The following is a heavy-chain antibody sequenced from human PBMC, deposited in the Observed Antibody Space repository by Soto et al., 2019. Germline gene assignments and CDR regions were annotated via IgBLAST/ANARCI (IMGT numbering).Heavy chain of an antibody. Sequence: EVQLLESGGGLVQPGGSLRLSCAASGFTFSSYAMSWVRQAPGKGLEWVSAISGSGGSTYYADSVKGRFTISRDNSKNTLYLHMNSLRAEDTAVYYCAKDAYDFWSGYYNRIFDYWGQGTLVTVSS. J-gene: IGHJ4*02. CDR2: ISGSGGST. CDR3: AKDAYDFWSGYYNRIFDY. CDR1: GFTFSSYA. D-gene: IGHD3-3*01. V-gene: IGHV3-23*01.